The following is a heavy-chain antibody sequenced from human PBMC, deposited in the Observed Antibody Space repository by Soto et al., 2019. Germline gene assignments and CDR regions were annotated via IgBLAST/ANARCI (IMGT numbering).Heavy chain of an antibody. CDR1: GFTFSGYG. Sequence: QVQLVESGGGVVQSGRSLRLSCAASGFTFSGYGMNWVRQAPGKGLEWVAVIWFDGSNKYYADSVKGRFTISRDNSKNTLYLQMNSLSAEDTAIYYCAKDYSYALRRPEFFHDWGQGTLVTVSS. CDR2: IWFDGSNK. CDR3: AKDYSYALRRPEFFHD. V-gene: IGHV3-33*06. J-gene: IGHJ1*01. D-gene: IGHD3-16*01.